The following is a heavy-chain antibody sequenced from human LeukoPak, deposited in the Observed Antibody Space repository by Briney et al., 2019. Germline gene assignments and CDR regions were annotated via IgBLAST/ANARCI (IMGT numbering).Heavy chain of an antibody. V-gene: IGHV3-23*01. D-gene: IGHD3-10*01. Sequence: GGSLRLSCAASGFTFSSYAMSWVRQAPGKGLEWVSAISGSGGTTYYADSVKGRFTISRDNSKNTLYLEMNSLRAEDAAVYYCAKDHNYASGSSYLVGPHYYYMDVWAKGPRSPSP. CDR1: GFTFSSYA. J-gene: IGHJ6*03. CDR2: ISGSGGTT. CDR3: AKDHNYASGSSYLVGPHYYYMDV.